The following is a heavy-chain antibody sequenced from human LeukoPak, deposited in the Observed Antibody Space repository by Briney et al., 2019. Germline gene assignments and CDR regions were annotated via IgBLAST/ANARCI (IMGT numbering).Heavy chain of an antibody. Sequence: SQTLSLTCTVSGDSISSGDYYWSWIRQPAGKGLEWIGRISSNGSTNYNPSLKSRVTISVDTSKNQFSLKLSSVTAADTAVYYCARLRLGELSTFDYWGQGTLVTVSS. J-gene: IGHJ4*02. V-gene: IGHV4-61*02. CDR3: ARLRLGELSTFDY. CDR1: GDSISSGDYY. CDR2: ISSNGST. D-gene: IGHD3-16*02.